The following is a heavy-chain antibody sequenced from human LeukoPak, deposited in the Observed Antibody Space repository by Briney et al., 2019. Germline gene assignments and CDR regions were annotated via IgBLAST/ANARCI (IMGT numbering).Heavy chain of an antibody. J-gene: IGHJ4*02. V-gene: IGHV3-21*01. D-gene: IGHD3-3*01. CDR2: ISSSSSYI. Sequence: GGSLRLSCAASGFTFSSYSMNWVRQAPGKGLEWVSSISSSSSYIYYADSVKGRFTISRDNAKNSLYLQMNSLRAEDTAVYYCARNFWFRCYDPPYWGQGTLVTVSS. CDR1: GFTFSSYS. CDR3: ARNFWFRCYDPPY.